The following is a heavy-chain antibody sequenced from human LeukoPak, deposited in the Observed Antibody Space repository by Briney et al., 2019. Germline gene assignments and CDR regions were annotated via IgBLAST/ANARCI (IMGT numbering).Heavy chain of an antibody. CDR1: GDSISSSNW. V-gene: IGHV4-4*02. Sequence: KSSETLSLTCAVSGDSISSSNWWSWVRQPPGKGLEWIGEIYHSGSANYNPSLKSRVTISVDTSKNQFSLKLSSVTAADTAVYYCARRGYSYVDYWGQGTLVTVSS. CDR2: IYHSGSA. J-gene: IGHJ4*02. CDR3: ARRGYSYVDY. D-gene: IGHD5-18*01.